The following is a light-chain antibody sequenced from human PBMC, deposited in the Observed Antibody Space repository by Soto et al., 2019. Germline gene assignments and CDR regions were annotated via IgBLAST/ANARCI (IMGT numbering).Light chain of an antibody. J-gene: IGKJ2*01. CDR2: KAS. V-gene: IGKV1-5*03. CDR1: QSISSW. Sequence: DIQMTQSPSTLSASVGDRVTITCRASQSISSWLAWYQQKQGKAPKLLIYKASSLESGVPSRFSGNGSGTEFTLTISSLQPDDFATYYCQQYNSYSTFGQGTKLEIK. CDR3: QQYNSYST.